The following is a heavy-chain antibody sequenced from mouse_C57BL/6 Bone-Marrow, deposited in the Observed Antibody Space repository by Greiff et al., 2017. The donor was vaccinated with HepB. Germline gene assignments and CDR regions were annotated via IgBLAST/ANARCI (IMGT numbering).Heavy chain of an antibody. V-gene: IGHV1-26*01. CDR2: INPNNGGT. J-gene: IGHJ4*01. Sequence: EVQLQQSGPELVKPGASVKISCKASGYTFTDYYMNWVKQSHGKSLEWIGDINPNNGGTSYNQKFKGKATLTVDKSSSTAYMELRSLTSEDSAVYYCATYDYLDYWGQGTSVTVSS. CDR1: GYTFTDYY. D-gene: IGHD2-4*01. CDR3: ATYDYLDY.